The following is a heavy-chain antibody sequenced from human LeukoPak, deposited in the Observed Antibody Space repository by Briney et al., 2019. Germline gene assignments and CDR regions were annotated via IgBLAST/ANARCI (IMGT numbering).Heavy chain of an antibody. D-gene: IGHD3-10*01. CDR1: GFTFSSYS. Sequence: GGSLRLSCAASGFTFSSYSMNWVRQAPGKGLEWVSSISSSSSYIYYADSVKGRFTISRDNAKNSLYLQMNSLRAEDTAVYYCASVGTYYYGSGSYSPFDYWGQGTLVTVS. CDR2: ISSSSSYI. CDR3: ASVGTYYYGSGSYSPFDY. J-gene: IGHJ4*02. V-gene: IGHV3-21*01.